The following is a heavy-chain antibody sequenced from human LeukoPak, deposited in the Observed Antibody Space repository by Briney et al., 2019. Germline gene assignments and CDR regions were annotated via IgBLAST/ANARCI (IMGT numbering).Heavy chain of an antibody. V-gene: IGHV3-48*03. Sequence: PGRSLRLSCAASGFTFSSYAMHWVRQAPGKGLEGISHISTGATTIYYADSVKGRFTISRDNAKNSLYLQMNSLRAEDTAVYYCARGGYCSSTICYPRNAFDMWGQGTMVTVSS. CDR2: ISTGATTI. CDR3: ARGGYCSSTICYPRNAFDM. J-gene: IGHJ3*02. D-gene: IGHD2-2*01. CDR1: GFTFSSYA.